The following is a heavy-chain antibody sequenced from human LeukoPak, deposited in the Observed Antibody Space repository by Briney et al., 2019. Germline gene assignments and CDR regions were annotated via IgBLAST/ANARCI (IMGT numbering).Heavy chain of an antibody. Sequence: GGSLRLPCAASRFTFSSYSMYWVRQAPGKGLEWVANVKPDESEKYYGDSVKGRFTISRDNAKNSLYLQMHSLRVDDTAVYYCVTHEVTVITRSTFDCWGQGTLLTVSS. CDR2: VKPDESEK. CDR1: RFTFSSYS. J-gene: IGHJ5*01. CDR3: VTHEVTVITRSTFDC. D-gene: IGHD4-23*01. V-gene: IGHV3-7*01.